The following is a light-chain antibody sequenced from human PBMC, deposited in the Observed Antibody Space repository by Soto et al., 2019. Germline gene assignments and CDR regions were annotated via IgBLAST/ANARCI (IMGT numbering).Light chain of an antibody. CDR2: EVT. CDR1: SSDVGGYGY. CDR3: SSYAGSNNFV. Sequence: QSVLTQLPSASGSPGQSVTISCTGTSSDVGGYGYVSWYQQHPGKAPKLMIYEVTKRPSGVPDRFSASKSGNTASLTVSGLQAEDEADYYCSSYAGSNNFVFGTGTKLTVL. V-gene: IGLV2-8*01. J-gene: IGLJ1*01.